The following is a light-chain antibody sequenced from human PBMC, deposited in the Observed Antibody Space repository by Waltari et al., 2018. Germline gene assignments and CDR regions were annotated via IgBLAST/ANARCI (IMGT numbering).Light chain of an antibody. CDR2: DAS. V-gene: IGKV1-33*01. J-gene: IGKJ2*01. CDR1: QDISNY. CDR3: HQYDNITGT. Sequence: DIQMTQSPSSLSASVGDRVTITCQASQDISNYLNWYQQKPGKAPKLLIYDASNLETGVPSRFSGSGSGTNFTFSISSLQPEDIATYSCHQYDNITGTFGQGTKLEIK.